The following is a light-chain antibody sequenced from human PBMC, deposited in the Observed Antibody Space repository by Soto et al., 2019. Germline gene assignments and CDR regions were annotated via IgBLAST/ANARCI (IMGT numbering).Light chain of an antibody. CDR2: GAS. CDR3: QQYNNWPPA. V-gene: IGKV3-15*01. CDR1: QSVSSN. J-gene: IGKJ2*01. Sequence: EIVMTQSPATRSLSPGERATLSCRASQSVSSNLAWYQQKPGQAPRLLIYGASTRATGIPARFSGSGSGTEFTLTISSLQSEDFAVYYCQQYNNWPPAFGQGTKLEIK.